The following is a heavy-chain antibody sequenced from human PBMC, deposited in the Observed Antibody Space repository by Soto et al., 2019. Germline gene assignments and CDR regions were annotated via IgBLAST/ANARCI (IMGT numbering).Heavy chain of an antibody. CDR3: ARDCAGYSSGWYQRGGFDY. CDR2: IWYDASNK. V-gene: IGHV3-33*01. Sequence: QVQLVESGGGVVQPGRSLRLSCAASGFTFSSYGMHWVRQAPGKGLEWVAVIWYDASNKYYADSVKGRFTISRDNSKNMLYLQMNSLRAEYTAVYYCARDCAGYSSGWYQRGGFDYWGQGTLVTVSS. CDR1: GFTFSSYG. J-gene: IGHJ4*02. D-gene: IGHD6-19*01.